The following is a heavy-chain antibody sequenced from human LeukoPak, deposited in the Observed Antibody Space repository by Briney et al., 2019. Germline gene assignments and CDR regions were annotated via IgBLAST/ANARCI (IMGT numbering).Heavy chain of an antibody. CDR2: ISGSGGST. CDR1: GFTFSSYA. Sequence: GGSLRLSCAASGFTFSSYAMSWVRQAPGKGLEWVSSISGSGGSTSYADSVKGRFTISRDNSKNTLFLQLNILRADDTAVYYCANENWFDPWGQGTLVTVSS. V-gene: IGHV3-23*01. CDR3: ANENWFDP. J-gene: IGHJ5*02.